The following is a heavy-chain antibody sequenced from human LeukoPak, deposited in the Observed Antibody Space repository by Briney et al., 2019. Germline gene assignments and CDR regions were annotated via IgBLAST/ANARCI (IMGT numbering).Heavy chain of an antibody. CDR2: IYYSGST. Sequence: KTSETLSLTCTVSGGSIGSYYWNWIRQPPGKGLEWIGHIYYSGSTNYNPSLESRVTISVDMSKNQFSLNLRSVTAADTAVYYCARVRSSAYVYFEFWGRGSLVTVSS. J-gene: IGHJ4*02. CDR3: ARVRSSAYVYFEF. V-gene: IGHV4-59*08. D-gene: IGHD3-22*01. CDR1: GGSIGSYY.